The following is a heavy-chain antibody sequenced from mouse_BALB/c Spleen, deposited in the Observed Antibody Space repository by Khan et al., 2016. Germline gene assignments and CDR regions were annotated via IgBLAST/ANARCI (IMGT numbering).Heavy chain of an antibody. CDR3: LRGNDYDVSFDC. Sequence: EVQLVESGGGLVQPKGSLKLSCAASGFTFKIYAMNWVRQAPGKGLEWVARIRSKSNNYATYYVDSVKDSFTIYRDDSQSMTYLQMNNLKTEETAIYYCLRGNDYDVSFDCWGQSIPLTVSS. J-gene: IGHJ2*01. CDR2: IRSKSNNYAT. V-gene: IGHV10-1*02. CDR1: GFTFKIYA. D-gene: IGHD2-4*01.